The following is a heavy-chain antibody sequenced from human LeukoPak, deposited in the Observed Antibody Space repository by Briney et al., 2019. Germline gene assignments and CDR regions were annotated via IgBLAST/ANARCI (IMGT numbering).Heavy chain of an antibody. Sequence: SETLSLTCTVSGGSISSYYWSWIRQPAGKGLEWIGRIYTSGSTNYNPPLKSRVTMSVDTSKNQFSLKLSSVTAADTAVYYCARTGSSSLYYYGMDVWGQGTTVTVSS. CDR1: GGSISSYY. CDR3: ARTGSSSLYYYGMDV. D-gene: IGHD6-6*01. J-gene: IGHJ6*02. V-gene: IGHV4-4*07. CDR2: IYTSGST.